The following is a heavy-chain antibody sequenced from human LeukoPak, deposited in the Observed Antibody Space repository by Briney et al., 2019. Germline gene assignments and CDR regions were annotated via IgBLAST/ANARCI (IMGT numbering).Heavy chain of an antibody. CDR2: ISGTTGKT. Sequence: GGSLRLSCAASGFTFSSFAMNWARLAPGQGLEWVSTISGTTGKTYYADSARGRFTVSRDNSKDFLYLQMNGLRAEDTAIYYCAKGGAESSGSFVYWGRGTLVTVSS. D-gene: IGHD6-6*01. CDR1: GFTFSSFA. V-gene: IGHV3-23*01. CDR3: AKGGAESSGSFVY. J-gene: IGHJ4*02.